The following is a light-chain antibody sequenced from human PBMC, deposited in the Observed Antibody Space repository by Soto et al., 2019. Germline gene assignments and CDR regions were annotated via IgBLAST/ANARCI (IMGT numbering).Light chain of an antibody. CDR1: SSNIGSKS. Sequence: QSVLTQPPSVSGTPGQRVNMSCSESSSNIGSKSVSWYQHLPQTAPKLLIYSNNQRPSGVPGRFSGSKSGTAASLAISGLQSDEETQYYGAARDDSLNGRVFGGGTKLT. CDR3: AARDDSLNGRV. J-gene: IGLJ3*02. V-gene: IGLV1-44*01. CDR2: SNN.